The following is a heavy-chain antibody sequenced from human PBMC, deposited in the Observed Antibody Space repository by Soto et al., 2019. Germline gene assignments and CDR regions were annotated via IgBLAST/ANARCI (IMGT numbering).Heavy chain of an antibody. CDR1: GFTFSNYG. J-gene: IGHJ4*02. D-gene: IGHD1-20*01. Sequence: QVQLVESGGGVVQPGRSLRLSCAASGFTFSNYGMHWVRQAPGKGLEWVALISYDGNNSYYADSVKGRFTISRDNSKNTLSLQINSLRPWDTSMYYCANTWGIRLAPTGDYFDYWGQGTLVTVSS. CDR3: ANTWGIRLAPTGDYFDY. CDR2: ISYDGNNS. V-gene: IGHV3-30*18.